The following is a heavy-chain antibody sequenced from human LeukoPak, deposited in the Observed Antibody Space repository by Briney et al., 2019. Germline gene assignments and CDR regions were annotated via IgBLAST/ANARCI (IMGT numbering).Heavy chain of an antibody. CDR2: IKQDGSEK. CDR1: GFTFRNYW. Sequence: TGGSLRLSCAASGFTFRNYWMSWVRQAPGKGLEWVANIKQDGSEKYYVNSVKGRFTISRDNARNSLYLQMNSLRVEDTAIYYCAREDDWNYEDYWGQGTLVTVSS. J-gene: IGHJ4*02. V-gene: IGHV3-7*01. CDR3: AREDDWNYEDY. D-gene: IGHD1-7*01.